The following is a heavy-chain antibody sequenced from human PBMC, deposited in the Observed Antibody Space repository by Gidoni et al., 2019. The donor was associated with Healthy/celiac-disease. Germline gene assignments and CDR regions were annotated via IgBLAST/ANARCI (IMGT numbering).Heavy chain of an antibody. CDR1: GGTFSSYA. Sequence: QVQLVQSGAEVKKPGSSVKVSCKASGGTFSSYASSWVRQAPGQGLEWMGGIIPIFGTANYAQKFQGRGTITADESTSTAYMELSSLRSEDTAVYYCARSGGHCGGDCYSDYWGQGTLVTVSS. V-gene: IGHV1-69*01. CDR3: ARSGGHCGGDCYSDY. CDR2: IIPIFGTA. J-gene: IGHJ4*02. D-gene: IGHD2-21*02.